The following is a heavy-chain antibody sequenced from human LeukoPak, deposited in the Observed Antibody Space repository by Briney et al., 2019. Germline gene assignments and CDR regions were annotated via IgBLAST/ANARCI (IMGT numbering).Heavy chain of an antibody. CDR3: ASRVHYYDSSGFSRYFDY. V-gene: IGHV4-39*07. CDR2: IYYSGST. CDR1: GGSISSSSYY. D-gene: IGHD3-22*01. Sequence: SETLSLTCTVSGGSISSSSYYWGWIRQPPGKGLEWIGSIYYSGSTYYNPSLKSRVTISVDTSKNQFSLKLSSVTAADTAVYYCASRVHYYDSSGFSRYFDYWGQGTLVTVSS. J-gene: IGHJ4*02.